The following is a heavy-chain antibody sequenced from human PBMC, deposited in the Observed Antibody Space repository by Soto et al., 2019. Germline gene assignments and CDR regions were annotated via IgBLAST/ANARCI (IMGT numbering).Heavy chain of an antibody. J-gene: IGHJ5*02. V-gene: IGHV1-69*13. CDR3: ARGSIVLVPAAILWFDP. CDR1: GGTFSSYA. D-gene: IGHD2-2*01. CDR2: IIPIFGTA. Sequence: ASVKASCKASGGTFSSYAISWVRQAPGQGLEWMGGIIPIFGTANYAQKFQGRVTITADESTSTAYMELSSLRSEDTAVYYCARGSIVLVPAAILWFDPWGQGTLVTVSS.